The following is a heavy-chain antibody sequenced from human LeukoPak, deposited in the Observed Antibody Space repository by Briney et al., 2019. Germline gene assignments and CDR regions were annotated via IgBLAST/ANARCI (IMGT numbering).Heavy chain of an antibody. CDR2: MSGSGGTI. CDR3: AKTREEYYFDY. J-gene: IGHJ4*02. V-gene: IGHV3-23*01. Sequence: GGSLRLSCAASGFTFNSYTLNWVRQAPGKGLEWVSGMSGSGGTIYYADAVKGRFTISRDNSKNTLYLQMNSLRAEDTAVYYCAKTREEYYFDYWGQGTLVTVSS. CDR1: GFTFNSYT.